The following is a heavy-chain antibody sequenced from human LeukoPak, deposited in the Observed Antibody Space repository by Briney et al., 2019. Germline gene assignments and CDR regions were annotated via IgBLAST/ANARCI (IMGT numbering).Heavy chain of an antibody. V-gene: IGHV3-43*02. Sequence: GGSLRLSCAASGFTFDDYAMHWVRQAPGKGLEWVSLISGDGGSAYYADSVKGRFTISRDNSKNSLYLQMNSLRTEDTALYYCAKDSIDVAGYYYYGMDVWGQGTTVTVSS. CDR2: ISGDGGSA. J-gene: IGHJ6*02. D-gene: IGHD6-19*01. CDR1: GFTFDDYA. CDR3: AKDSIDVAGYYYYGMDV.